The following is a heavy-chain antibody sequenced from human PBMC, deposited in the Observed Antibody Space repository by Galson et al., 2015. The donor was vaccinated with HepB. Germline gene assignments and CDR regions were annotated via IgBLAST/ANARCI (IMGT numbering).Heavy chain of an antibody. J-gene: IGHJ4*02. CDR2: ISSSSSYI. V-gene: IGHV3-21*01. CDR3: ARDRGYCSSTSCEGVFDY. D-gene: IGHD2-2*01. Sequence: SLRLSCAASGFTFSSYSMNWVRQAPGKGLEWVSSISSSSSYIYYADSVKGRFTISRDNAKNSLYLQMNSLRAEDTAVYYCARDRGYCSSTSCEGVFDYWGQGTLVTVSS. CDR1: GFTFSSYS.